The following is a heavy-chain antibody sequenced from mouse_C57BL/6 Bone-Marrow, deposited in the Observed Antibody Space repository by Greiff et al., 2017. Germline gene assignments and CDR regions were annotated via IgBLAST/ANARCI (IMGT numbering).Heavy chain of an antibody. J-gene: IGHJ3*01. CDR3: ARGDDYDGFAY. CDR1: GYTFTSYW. D-gene: IGHD2-4*01. V-gene: IGHV1-69*01. CDR2: IDPSDSYT. Sequence: QVQLQQPGAELVMPGASVKLSCKASGYTFTSYWMHWVKQRPGQGLKWIGEIDPSDSYTNYNQKFKGKSTLTVDKSSSTAYMQLSSLTSEDSAVYYCARGDDYDGFAYWGQGTLVTVSA.